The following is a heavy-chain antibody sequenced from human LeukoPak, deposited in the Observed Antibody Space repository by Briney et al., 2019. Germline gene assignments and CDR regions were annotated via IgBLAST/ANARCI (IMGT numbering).Heavy chain of an antibody. J-gene: IGHJ4*02. D-gene: IGHD1-7*01. CDR1: GYTFTDYY. Sequence: ASVTVSCKASGYTFTDYYIHWVRQAPGQGLEWTGWISPNSGGANYAQKFQGRVTMTRDTSISTAYMALSRLISDDTAVYYCAREETETAFDYWGQGTLVTVSS. CDR2: ISPNSGGA. V-gene: IGHV1-2*02. CDR3: AREETETAFDY.